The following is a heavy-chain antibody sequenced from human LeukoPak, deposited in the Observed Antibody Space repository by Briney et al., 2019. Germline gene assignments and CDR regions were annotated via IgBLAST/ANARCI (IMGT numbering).Heavy chain of an antibody. J-gene: IGHJ3*02. Sequence: GGPLRLSCAASGFTFSGSAMHWVRQASGKGLEWVGRIRSKANSYATAYAASVKGRFTISRDDSKNTAYLQMDSLKTEDTAVYYCTRRDKGFDIWGQGTMVTVSS. V-gene: IGHV3-73*01. CDR2: IRSKANSYAT. CDR3: TRRDKGFDI. D-gene: IGHD5-24*01. CDR1: GFTFSGSA.